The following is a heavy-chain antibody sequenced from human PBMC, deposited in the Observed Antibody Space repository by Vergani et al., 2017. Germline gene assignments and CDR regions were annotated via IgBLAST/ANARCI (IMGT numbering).Heavy chain of an antibody. V-gene: IGHV4-61*02. CDR2: IYYSGRT. CDR1: GGSISGVSYY. D-gene: IGHD4-11*01. Sequence: QVQLQESGPGLVKPSQSLSLTCTVSGGSISGVSYYLSWVRQPAGKGLEWIGRIYYSGRTDYNPSLESRVTISVDTSKNTFSLKLNSVTAADTAIYYCARVNTETNGHLYYYYYMDVWGQGTAVTVS. J-gene: IGHJ6*03. CDR3: ARVNTETNGHLYYYYYMDV.